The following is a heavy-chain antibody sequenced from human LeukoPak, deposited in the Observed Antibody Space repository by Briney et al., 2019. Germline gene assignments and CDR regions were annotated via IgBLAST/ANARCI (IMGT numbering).Heavy chain of an antibody. CDR1: GFTFSSYA. CDR2: ISYDGSNK. CDR3: ARDPGEWELLDYFDY. V-gene: IGHV3-30*01. Sequence: GGSLRLSCAASGFTFSSYAMHWVRQAPGKGLEWVAVISYDGSNKYYADSVKGRFTISRDNSKNTLYLQMNSLRAEDTAVYYCARDPGEWELLDYFDYWGQGTLVTVSS. D-gene: IGHD1-26*01. J-gene: IGHJ4*02.